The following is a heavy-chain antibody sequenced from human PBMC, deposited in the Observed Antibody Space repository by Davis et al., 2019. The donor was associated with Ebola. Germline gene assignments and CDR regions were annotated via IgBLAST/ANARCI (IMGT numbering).Heavy chain of an antibody. CDR1: GYTFTGYD. J-gene: IGHJ6*02. D-gene: IGHD1-1*01. Sequence: AASVKVSCKASGYTFTGYDINWVRQATGQGLEWMGWMNPNSGNTGYAQKFQGRVTMTRDTSTSTVYMELSSLRSEDTAVYYCARDLERRSYYYGMDVWGQGTTVTVSS. CDR3: ARDLERRSYYYGMDV. CDR2: MNPNSGNT. V-gene: IGHV1-8*01.